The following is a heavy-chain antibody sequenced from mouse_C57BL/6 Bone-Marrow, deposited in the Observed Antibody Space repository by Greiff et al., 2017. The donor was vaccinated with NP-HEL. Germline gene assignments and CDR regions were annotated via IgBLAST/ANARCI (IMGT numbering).Heavy chain of an antibody. Sequence: EVQLVESGGGLVKPGGSLKLSCAASGFTFSDYGMHWVRQAPEKGLEWVAYISSGSSTIYYADTVKGRFTFSSDNAKNTLFLPMTSLMSEDTAMYYWARRGFAYWGQGTLVTVSA. V-gene: IGHV5-17*01. CDR1: GFTFSDYG. CDR3: ARRGFAY. CDR2: ISSGSSTI. J-gene: IGHJ3*01.